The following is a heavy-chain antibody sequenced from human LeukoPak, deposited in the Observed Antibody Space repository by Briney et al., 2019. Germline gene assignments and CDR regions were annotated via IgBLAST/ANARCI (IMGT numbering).Heavy chain of an antibody. Sequence: SETLSLTCTFSIGSISSGDSDCRWIRQPPGKGLERIAYIYRSGNTSYNSSLKSRVTLSVGRSKIQFSLRLNSVTAADTAVYYCARDSPYYYGSGSYYLFDYWGQGTLVTVSS. V-gene: IGHV4-30-2*01. CDR1: IGSISSGDSD. J-gene: IGHJ4*02. CDR3: ARDSPYYYGSGSYYLFDY. CDR2: IYRSGNT. D-gene: IGHD3-10*01.